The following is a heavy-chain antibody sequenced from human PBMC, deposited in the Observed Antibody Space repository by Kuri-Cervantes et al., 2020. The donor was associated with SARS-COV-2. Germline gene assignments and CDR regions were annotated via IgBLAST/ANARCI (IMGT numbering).Heavy chain of an antibody. J-gene: IGHJ3*02. D-gene: IGHD3-10*01. CDR3: ARGNTMARGVDAFDI. CDR2: MNPNSGNT. Sequence: ASVTVSCKASGYTFTSYDINWVRQATGQGLEWMGWMNPNSGNTGYAQKFQGRVTITADKSTSTAYMELSSLRSEDTAVYYCARGNTMARGVDAFDIWGQGTMVTVSS. CDR1: GYTFTSYD. V-gene: IGHV1-8*01.